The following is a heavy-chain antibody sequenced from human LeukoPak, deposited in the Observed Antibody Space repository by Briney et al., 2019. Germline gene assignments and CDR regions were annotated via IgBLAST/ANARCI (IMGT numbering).Heavy chain of an antibody. CDR3: ARGRRYGI. J-gene: IGHJ3*02. D-gene: IGHD1-1*01. V-gene: IGHV4-34*01. CDR1: GGSFSGYY. Sequence: SETLSLTCAVYGGSFSGYYLSWIRQPPGRGLEWIGEINHSGSTNYNPSLKSRVTISVDTSKNQFSLKLSSVTAADTAVYYCARGRRYGIWGQGTMVTVSS. CDR2: INHSGST.